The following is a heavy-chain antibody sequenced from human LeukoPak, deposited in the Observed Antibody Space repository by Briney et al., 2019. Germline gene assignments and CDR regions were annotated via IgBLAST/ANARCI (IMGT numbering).Heavy chain of an antibody. CDR3: ARDSEVPAANQNYYYYGMDV. CDR1: GGTFSSYA. V-gene: IGHV1-69*04. CDR2: IIPNLGIA. J-gene: IGHJ6*02. D-gene: IGHD2-2*01. Sequence: SVKVSCKASGGTFSSYAISWVRQAPGQGLEWMGRIIPNLGIANYAQKFQGRVTITADKSTSTAYMELRSLRSEDTAVYYCARDSEVPAANQNYYYYGMDVWGQGTTVTVSS.